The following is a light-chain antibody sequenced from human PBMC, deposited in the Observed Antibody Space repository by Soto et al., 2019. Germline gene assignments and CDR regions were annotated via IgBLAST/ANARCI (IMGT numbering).Light chain of an antibody. J-gene: IGKJ2*01. Sequence: DIHLTQSPSILSDSGGDRVTITCRASQSIANRLAWYQQKPGKTPKLLIYGASTLESGVPSRFSGSGSGTEVPLTIHRLQTDDFATYYCQQYNRSYTFGQGNKLEIK. CDR3: QQYNRSYT. CDR2: GAS. V-gene: IGKV1-5*01. CDR1: QSIANR.